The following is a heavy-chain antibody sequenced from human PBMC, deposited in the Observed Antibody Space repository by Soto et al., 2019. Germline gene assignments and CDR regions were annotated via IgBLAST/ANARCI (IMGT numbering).Heavy chain of an antibody. CDR3: ARELDIPPDYYFDY. D-gene: IGHD5-12*01. CDR2: ISYDGRHQ. J-gene: IGHJ4*02. Sequence: GGSLRLSCAASGFTFGSYGMHWVRQAPGKGLEWVAMISYDGRHQYYADSVKGRFTISRDNFKDTLYLQMNGLTPEDTAIYFCARELDIPPDYYFDYWGQGNLVTVSS. V-gene: IGHV3-30*03. CDR1: GFTFGSYG.